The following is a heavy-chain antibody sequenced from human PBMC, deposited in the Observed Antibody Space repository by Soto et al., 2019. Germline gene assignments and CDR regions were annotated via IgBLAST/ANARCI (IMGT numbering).Heavy chain of an antibody. Sequence: GASVKVSCKAYGYTFTSYAMHWVRQAPGQRLEWMGWINAGNGNTKYSQKFQGRVTITRDTSASTAYMELSSLRSEDTAVYYCARGHSSGWYNWFHPWGQGTLVTVSS. D-gene: IGHD6-19*01. CDR2: INAGNGNT. CDR3: ARGHSSGWYNWFHP. J-gene: IGHJ5*02. CDR1: GYTFTSYA. V-gene: IGHV1-3*01.